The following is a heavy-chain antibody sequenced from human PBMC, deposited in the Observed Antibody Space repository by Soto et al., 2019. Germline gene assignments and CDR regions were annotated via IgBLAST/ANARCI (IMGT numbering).Heavy chain of an antibody. CDR2: IMPIFRTP. Sequence: QVQLEQSGAEVKKPGSSVKLSCKASGGTFRNCAISWVRQAPGQGLEWMGGIMPIFRTPDYAQKFQGRVTITADESTNTAYMELSGLRSDDTAVYYCARDNDRPQLGGNYYYILDVWGHGTTVTVSS. CDR1: GGTFRNCA. V-gene: IGHV1-69*12. D-gene: IGHD1-1*01. J-gene: IGHJ6*02. CDR3: ARDNDRPQLGGNYYYILDV.